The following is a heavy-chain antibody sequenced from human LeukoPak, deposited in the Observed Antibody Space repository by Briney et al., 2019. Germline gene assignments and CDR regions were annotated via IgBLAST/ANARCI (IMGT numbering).Heavy chain of an antibody. CDR1: GFTVSTNY. J-gene: IGHJ4*02. Sequence: GGSLRLSCAASGFTVSTNYMSWVRQAPGKGLEWVSVIYSDGPTYYADSVKGRFTISRDNSKNTLYLHMNSLRAGDTAVYHCARGGSYLDYWGQGALVTVSS. CDR3: ARGGSYLDY. CDR2: IYSDGPT. V-gene: IGHV3-53*01. D-gene: IGHD1-26*01.